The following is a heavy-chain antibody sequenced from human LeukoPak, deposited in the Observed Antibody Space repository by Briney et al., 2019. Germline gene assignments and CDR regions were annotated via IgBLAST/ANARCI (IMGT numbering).Heavy chain of an antibody. V-gene: IGHV3-23*01. Sequence: PGGSLRLSCAAAGLTFSSYAMSLVRQAPGKGLEWVSAISGSGGSTYYADSVKGRFTISRDNSKNTLYLQMNSLRAEDTAVYYCAKAAVVPAAMAYFDYWGQGTLVTVSS. CDR3: AKAAVVPAAMAYFDY. CDR2: ISGSGGST. CDR1: GLTFSSYA. D-gene: IGHD2-2*01. J-gene: IGHJ4*02.